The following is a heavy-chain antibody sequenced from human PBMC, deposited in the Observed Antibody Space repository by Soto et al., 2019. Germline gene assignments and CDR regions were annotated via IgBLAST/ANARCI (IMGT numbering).Heavy chain of an antibody. D-gene: IGHD1-26*01. V-gene: IGHV1-18*01. Sequence: QVQLEQSGAEVKKTGASGKVSCMASGYTFTRYYINWVRQAPGQGLEWMGWVSAYNGNTHYEQKLQGRVTLTTDTSTSTAYMELRSLRSDDTAVYFCARGGQWDFLSDYWGQGTLVTVSS. J-gene: IGHJ4*02. CDR1: GYTFTRYY. CDR3: ARGGQWDFLSDY. CDR2: VSAYNGNT.